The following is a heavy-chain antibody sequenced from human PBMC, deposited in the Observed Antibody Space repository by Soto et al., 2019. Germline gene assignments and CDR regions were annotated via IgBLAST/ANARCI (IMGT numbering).Heavy chain of an antibody. J-gene: IGHJ6*02. CDR2: ISPYDDNT. D-gene: IGHD3-22*01. V-gene: IGHV1-18*01. CDR1: GYTFTSYG. CDR3: ARGGYYDSSGSRNYPYYGMDA. Sequence: QVQLVQSGTEVKKPGASVKVSCKASGYTFTSYGISWVRQAPGQGLEWMGWISPYDDNTNYAQNLQGRVTMTTDTSTRTADRELRSLRSDDTAVYYCARGGYYDSSGSRNYPYYGMDAWGQGTTVTVS.